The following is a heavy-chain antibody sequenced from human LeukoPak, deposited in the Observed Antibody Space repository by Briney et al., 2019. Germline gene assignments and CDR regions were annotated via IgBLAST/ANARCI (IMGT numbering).Heavy chain of an antibody. D-gene: IGHD6-13*01. CDR2: IRYDGSNN. J-gene: IGHJ4*02. V-gene: IGHV3-30*02. CDR1: GFTFSSYG. CDR3: AKMKPGYSSSWYSLDY. Sequence: GGSLRLSCAASGFTFSSYGMHWVGQAPGKGLEGVAFIRYDGSNNYYADSVKGRFTISRDNSKNTLYLQMNSLRAEDTAVYYCAKMKPGYSSSWYSLDYWGQGTLVTVSS.